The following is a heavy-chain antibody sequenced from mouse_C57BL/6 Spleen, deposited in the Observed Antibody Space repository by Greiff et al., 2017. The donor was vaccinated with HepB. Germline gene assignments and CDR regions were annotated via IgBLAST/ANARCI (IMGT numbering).Heavy chain of an antibody. CDR3: ARGGNYVFAY. CDR1: GYSFTGYY. V-gene: IGHV1-42*01. Sequence: EVKVVESGPELVKPGASVKISCKASGYSFTGYYMNWVKQSPEKSLEWIGEINPSTGGTTYNQKFKAKATLTVDKSSSTAYMQLKSLTSEDSAVYYCARGGNYVFAYWGQGTLVTVSA. J-gene: IGHJ3*01. CDR2: INPSTGGT. D-gene: IGHD2-1*01.